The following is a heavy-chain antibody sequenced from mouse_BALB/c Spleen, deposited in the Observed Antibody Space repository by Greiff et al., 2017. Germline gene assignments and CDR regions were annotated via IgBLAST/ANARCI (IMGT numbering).Heavy chain of an antibody. J-gene: IGHJ2*01. CDR3: ARLSCYDSTLSYLDY. V-gene: IGHV5-9-3*01. D-gene: IGHD1-1*01. CDR1: GFTFSSYA. CDR2: ISSGGSYT. Sequence: EVQLVESGGGLVKPGGSLKLSCAASGFTFSSYAMSWVRQTPEKRLEWVATISSGGSYTYYPDSVKGRFTISRDNAKNTLYLQMSSLRSEDTAMYDCARLSCYDSTLSYLDYWGQGTTLTVSS.